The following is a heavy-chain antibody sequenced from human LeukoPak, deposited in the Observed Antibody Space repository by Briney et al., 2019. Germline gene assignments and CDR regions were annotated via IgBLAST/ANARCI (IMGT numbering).Heavy chain of an antibody. J-gene: IGHJ4*02. D-gene: IGHD2-15*01. CDR1: GFTFSNYG. V-gene: IGHV3-30*03. Sequence: GGSLRLSCAASGFTFSNYGMHWVRQGPGKGLEWVAAISLDGRNEFCADSVRGRFTISRDNSKNTLYLQMDTLSDEDTAVYYCIAVVAAKGFDYWGQGALVTVSS. CDR2: ISLDGRNE. CDR3: IAVVAAKGFDY.